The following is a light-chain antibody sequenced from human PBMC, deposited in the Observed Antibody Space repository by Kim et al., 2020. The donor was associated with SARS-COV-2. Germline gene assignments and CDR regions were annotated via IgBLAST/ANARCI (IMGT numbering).Light chain of an antibody. CDR1: PTIVGSNP. CDR2: GNN. Sequence: TSSTCGSPTIVGSNPVPWYQQFPGTAPKLLIYGNNKRPSGIPDRFSGSKSGTSASLAITGLQAGDEADYYCETWDSSLTVWVFGGGTKLTVL. CDR3: ETWDSSLTVWV. J-gene: IGLJ3*02. V-gene: IGLV1-51*01.